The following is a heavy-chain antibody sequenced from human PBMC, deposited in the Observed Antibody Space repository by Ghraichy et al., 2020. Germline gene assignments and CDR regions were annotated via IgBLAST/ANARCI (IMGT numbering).Heavy chain of an antibody. CDR3: AGGPTARAAAGTFDS. J-gene: IGHJ4*02. D-gene: IGHD6-13*01. Sequence: SQTLSLTCAVHGGSFSGSDWSWIRQSPGRGLEWIGEVNENGGTNFNPSLEGRATISLDTSSIQFSLNLESVTAADPAIYYCAGGPTARAAAGTFDSWGQGILVTVSS. CDR1: GGSFSGSD. CDR2: VNENGGT. V-gene: IGHV4-34*01.